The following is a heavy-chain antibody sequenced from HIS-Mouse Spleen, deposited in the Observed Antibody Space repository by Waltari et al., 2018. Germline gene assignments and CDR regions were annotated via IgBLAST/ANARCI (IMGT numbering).Heavy chain of an antibody. CDR3: ARDFHDFWSGYYGGDKKHDAFDI. CDR1: GGSISSYY. D-gene: IGHD3-3*01. J-gene: IGHJ3*02. V-gene: IGHV4-4*07. CDR2: IYTSGST. Sequence: QVQLQESGPGLVKPSETLSLTCTVSGGSISSYYWSWIRQPAGKGLEWIGRIYTSGSTNYNPSLQSRVTMSVDTSKNRFSLKLSSVTAADTAVYYCARDFHDFWSGYYGGDKKHDAFDIWGQGTMVTVSS.